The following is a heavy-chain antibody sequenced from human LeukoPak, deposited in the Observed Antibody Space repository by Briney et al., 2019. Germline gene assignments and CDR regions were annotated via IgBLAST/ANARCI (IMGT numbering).Heavy chain of an antibody. Sequence: SETLSLTCAVSGGSISDYYWSWVRQPPGKGLELIGYIHYTGNTNYNPSLKSRITISVDTSKNQFSLKVTSMTAADTAIYYCARWGRGSGSFNWFDPWGQGTLVTVSS. CDR3: ARWGRGSGSFNWFDP. CDR2: IHYTGNT. V-gene: IGHV4-59*13. CDR1: GGSISDYY. J-gene: IGHJ5*02. D-gene: IGHD3-10*01.